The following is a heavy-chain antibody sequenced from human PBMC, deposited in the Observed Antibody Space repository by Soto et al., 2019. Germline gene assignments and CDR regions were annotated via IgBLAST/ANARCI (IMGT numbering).Heavy chain of an antibody. CDR1: GFRFSNYG. V-gene: IGHV3-30*18. J-gene: IGHJ4*02. CDR2: MSYDGSNK. CDR3: AKGIWGIAAAGTHFDC. Sequence: GGSLRLSCAASGFRFSNYGMHWVRQAPGKGLEWVALMSYDGSNKYYADSVKGRFTISRDNSKNTLYVQMNSLRAEDTGVYYCAKGIWGIAAAGTHFDCWGQGTLV. D-gene: IGHD6-13*01.